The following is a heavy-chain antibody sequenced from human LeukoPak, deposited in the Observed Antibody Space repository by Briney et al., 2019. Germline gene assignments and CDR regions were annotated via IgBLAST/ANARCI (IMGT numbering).Heavy chain of an antibody. CDR3: ARLGFTQQDFDY. D-gene: IGHD5-12*01. CDR1: GGSISSYY. CDR2: IYYSGST. V-gene: IGHV4-59*08. Sequence: PSETLSLTCTVSGGSISSYYWSWIRQPPGKGLEWIGYIYYSGSTNYNPSLKSRVTISVDTSKNQFSLKLSSETAADTAVYYCARLGFTQQDFDYWGQGTLVTVSS. J-gene: IGHJ4*02.